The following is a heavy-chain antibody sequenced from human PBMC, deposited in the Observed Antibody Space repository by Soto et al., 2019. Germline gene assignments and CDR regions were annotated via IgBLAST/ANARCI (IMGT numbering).Heavy chain of an antibody. CDR3: ARGLTIFGVVYFDY. V-gene: IGHV3-7*03. CDR1: GFTFSSYW. J-gene: IGHJ4*02. D-gene: IGHD3-3*01. Sequence: PGGSLRLSCAASGFTFSSYWTSWVRQAPGKGLEWVANIKQDGSEKYYVDSVKGRFTISRDNAKNSLYLQMNSLRAEDTAVYYCARGLTIFGVVYFDYWGQGTLVTVSS. CDR2: IKQDGSEK.